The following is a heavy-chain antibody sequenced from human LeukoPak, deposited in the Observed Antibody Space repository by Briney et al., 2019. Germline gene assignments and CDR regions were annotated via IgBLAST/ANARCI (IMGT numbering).Heavy chain of an antibody. V-gene: IGHV3-13*01. D-gene: IGHD2-15*01. CDR3: ARGGYCSGGSCALDFDY. J-gene: IGHJ4*02. Sequence: AGGSLRLSCAASGFTFSSYDMHWVRQATGKGLEWVSAIGTAGDTYYPGSVKGRFTISRENAKNSLYLQMNSLSAGDTAVYYCARGGYCSGGSCALDFDYWGQGTLVTVSS. CDR2: IGTAGDT. CDR1: GFTFSSYD.